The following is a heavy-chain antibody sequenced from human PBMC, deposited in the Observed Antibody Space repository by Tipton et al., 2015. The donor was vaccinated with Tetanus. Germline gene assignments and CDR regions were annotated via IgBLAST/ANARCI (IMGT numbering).Heavy chain of an antibody. CDR1: GYTFTSYG. V-gene: IGHV1-8*01. J-gene: IGHJ6*02. Sequence: QLVQSGPEVKKPGASVKVSCKASGYTFTSYGLNWVRQAAGRGFEWMGWLNPKSGSAAYAQKFQGRVTMTTNTSITTAYMELSSVTYEDTAVYYCASGSSIRHGLDVWGHGTTVTVSS. CDR3: ASGSSIRHGLDV. D-gene: IGHD2-2*01. CDR2: LNPKSGSA.